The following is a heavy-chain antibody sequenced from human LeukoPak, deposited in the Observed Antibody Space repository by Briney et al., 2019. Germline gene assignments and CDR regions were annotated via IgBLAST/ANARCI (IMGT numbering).Heavy chain of an antibody. CDR3: ARRDTSMHAFDI. CDR1: GGSISISSYN. J-gene: IGHJ3*02. Sequence: QSSETLSLTCTVSGGSISISSYNWGWIRQPPGKGLEWIGIIYYSGTTYYNPSLKSRVTISVDTSKNHFSLKLSSVTAADTAVYYCARRDTSMHAFDIWGQGTMVTVSS. D-gene: IGHD2-8*01. V-gene: IGHV4-39*02. CDR2: IYYSGTT.